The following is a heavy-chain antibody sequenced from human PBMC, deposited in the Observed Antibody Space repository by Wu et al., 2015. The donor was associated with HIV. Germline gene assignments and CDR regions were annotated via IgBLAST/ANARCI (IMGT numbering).Heavy chain of an antibody. J-gene: IGHJ1*01. CDR1: GDSLTKLS. CDR2: FDPEDGKI. Sequence: QVQLVQSGAELKKPGASVKVSCKVSGDSLTKLSIHWVRQAPGKGLEWMGGFDPEDGKIIYAQRFQGRVTMTEDISADTAYMRPTSLTSDDTAIYFCAAKFRDIWSIGLPHWGQGTLV. D-gene: IGHD1-26*01. V-gene: IGHV1-24*01. CDR3: AAKFRDIWSIGLPH.